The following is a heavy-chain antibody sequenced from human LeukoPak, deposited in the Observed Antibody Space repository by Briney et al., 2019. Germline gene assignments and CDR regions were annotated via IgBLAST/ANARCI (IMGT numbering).Heavy chain of an antibody. J-gene: IGHJ4*02. CDR2: INTDGTNT. CDR3: ARGYSGTYRVDY. CDR1: GFTFSSYW. D-gene: IGHD1-26*01. V-gene: IGHV3-74*01. Sequence: GGSLRLSCAASGFTFSSYWMHWVRQVPGKGLVWVSRINTDGTNTTYADSVKGRFTMSRDNAKSRLYLQMNSLRAEDTAVYYCARGYSGTYRVDYWGQGALVTVSS.